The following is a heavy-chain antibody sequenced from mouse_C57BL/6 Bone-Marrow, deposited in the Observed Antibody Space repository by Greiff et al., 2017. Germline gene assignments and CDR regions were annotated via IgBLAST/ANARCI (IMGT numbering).Heavy chain of an antibody. V-gene: IGHV10-1*01. Sequence: EVKLVESGGGLVQPKGSLKLSCAASGFSFNTYAMNWVRQAPGKGLEWVARIRSKSNNYATYYADSVKDRFTISRDDSESMLYLQMNNLKTEDTAMYYCVRHKGYYGKGSGAMDYWGQGTSVTVSS. CDR2: IRSKSNNYAT. CDR3: VRHKGYYGKGSGAMDY. D-gene: IGHD2-1*01. CDR1: GFSFNTYA. J-gene: IGHJ4*01.